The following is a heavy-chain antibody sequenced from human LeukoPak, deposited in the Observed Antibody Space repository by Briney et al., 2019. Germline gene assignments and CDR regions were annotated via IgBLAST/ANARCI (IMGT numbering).Heavy chain of an antibody. J-gene: IGHJ3*02. CDR1: GFTFSNAW. Sequence: GGSLRLSCAASGFTFSNAWMSWVRQAPGKGLEWVGRIKSKTDGGTTDYAAPVKGRFTISRDDSKNTLYLQMNSLKTEDTAVYYCTTSLYTYYDFWSGYYDDAFDIWGQGIMVTVSS. CDR2: IKSKTDGGTT. CDR3: TTSLYTYYDFWSGYYDDAFDI. V-gene: IGHV3-15*01. D-gene: IGHD3-3*01.